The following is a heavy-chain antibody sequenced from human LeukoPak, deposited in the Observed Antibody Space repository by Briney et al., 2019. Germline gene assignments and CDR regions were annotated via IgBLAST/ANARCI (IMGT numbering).Heavy chain of an antibody. J-gene: IGHJ4*02. CDR2: IKSKTDGGTT. D-gene: IGHD3-22*01. Sequence: GGSLRLSCAAPGFTFSNAWMSWVRQAPGKGLEWVGRIKSKTDGGTTDYAAPVKGRFTISRDDSKNTLYLQMNSLKTEDTAVYYCTTDMYYYDSSGYYLFDYWGQGTLVTVSS. CDR1: GFTFSNAW. V-gene: IGHV3-15*01. CDR3: TTDMYYYDSSGYYLFDY.